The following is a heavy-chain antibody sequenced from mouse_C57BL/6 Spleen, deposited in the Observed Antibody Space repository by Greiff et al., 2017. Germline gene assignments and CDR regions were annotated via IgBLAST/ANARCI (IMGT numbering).Heavy chain of an antibody. D-gene: IGHD4-1*01. CDR2: IYPGSGST. J-gene: IGHJ4*01. Sequence: QVQLQQPGAELVKPGASVKMSCKASGYTFPSYWITWVKQRPGQGLEWIGDIYPGSGSTNYNEKFKSKATLTVDTSSSTAYMQLSSLTSEDSAVYYCARGRDVTGAMDYWGQGTSVTVAS. CDR1: GYTFPSYW. V-gene: IGHV1-55*01. CDR3: ARGRDVTGAMDY.